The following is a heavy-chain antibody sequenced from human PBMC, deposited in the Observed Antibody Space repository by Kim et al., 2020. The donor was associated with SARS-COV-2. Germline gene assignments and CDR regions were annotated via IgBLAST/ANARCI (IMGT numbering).Heavy chain of an antibody. CDR1: GFTFSSYA. J-gene: IGHJ4*02. CDR2: ISGSGGST. D-gene: IGHD3-10*01. V-gene: IGHV3-23*01. Sequence: GGSLRLSCAASGFTFSSYAMSWVRQAPGKGLEWVSAISGSGGSTYYADSVKGRFTISRDNSKNTLYLQMNSLRAEDTAVYYCAKDPYYYGSGSYFDYWGQGTLVTVSS. CDR3: AKDPYYYGSGSYFDY.